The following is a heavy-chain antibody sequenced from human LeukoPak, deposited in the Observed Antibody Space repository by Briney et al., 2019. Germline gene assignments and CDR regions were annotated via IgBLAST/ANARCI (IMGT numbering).Heavy chain of an antibody. V-gene: IGHV3-30*03. CDR1: GFTFSSYG. CDR3: ARDGHGVPLDY. CDR2: ISYDGSNK. J-gene: IGHJ4*02. D-gene: IGHD4-17*01. Sequence: GGFLRLSCAASGFTFSSYGMHWVRQAPGKGLEWVAVISYDGSNKYYADSVKGRFTISRDNSKNTLYLQMNSLRAEDTAVYYCARDGHGVPLDYWGQGTLVTVSS.